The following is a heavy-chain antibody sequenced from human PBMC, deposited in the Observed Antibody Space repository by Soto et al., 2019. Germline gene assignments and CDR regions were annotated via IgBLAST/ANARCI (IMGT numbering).Heavy chain of an antibody. CDR2: IVPLLGIT. Sequence: QVPLVQSGAELKKPGSSVKVSCESSGDTSTIYTITWVRQAPRKGLTWLGRIVPLLGITNYARNFQDRLRIPADQSKRTASMELSSARFESRALSYCVIATDGAGRVGVYDWGQGTQVTGSS. CDR1: GDTSTIYT. J-gene: IGHJ4*02. V-gene: IGHV1-69*02. D-gene: IGHD2-15*01. CDR3: VIATDGAGRVGVYD.